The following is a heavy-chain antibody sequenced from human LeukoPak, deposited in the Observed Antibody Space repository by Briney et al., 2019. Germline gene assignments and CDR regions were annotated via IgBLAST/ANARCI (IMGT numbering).Heavy chain of an antibody. CDR1: GYTFTSYG. D-gene: IGHD3-9*01. Sequence: ASVKVSCKASGYTFTSYGISWVRQAPGQGLEWMGWISAYNGNTNYAQKLQGRVTMTTDTSTSTAYMELRSLRSDDTAVYYCARGPGGGFDWLLFRNYYYYYMDVWGKGTTVTISS. CDR3: ARGPGGGFDWLLFRNYYYYYMDV. CDR2: ISAYNGNT. V-gene: IGHV1-18*01. J-gene: IGHJ6*03.